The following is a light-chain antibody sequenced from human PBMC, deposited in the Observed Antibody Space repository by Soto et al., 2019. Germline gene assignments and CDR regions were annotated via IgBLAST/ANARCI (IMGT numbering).Light chain of an antibody. Sequence: EIVLTQSPGSLSLSPRERATLSCRASQSVSNNHLAWYQQKPGQAPRLLIYGASRRATGIPDRFSGSGSGTEFTLTISRLEPEYFAVYYCQQYGSSTYTFGQGTKVEIK. CDR1: QSVSNNH. CDR2: GAS. V-gene: IGKV3-20*01. J-gene: IGKJ2*01. CDR3: QQYGSSTYT.